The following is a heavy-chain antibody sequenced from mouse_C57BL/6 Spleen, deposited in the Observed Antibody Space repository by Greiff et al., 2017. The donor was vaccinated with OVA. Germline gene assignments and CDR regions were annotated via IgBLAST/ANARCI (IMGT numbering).Heavy chain of an antibody. D-gene: IGHD2-4*01. CDR2: IWSGGST. CDR1: GFSLTSYG. J-gene: IGHJ2*01. Sequence: VQLQESGPGLVQPSQSLSITCTVSGFSLTSYGVHWVRQSPGKGLEWLGVIWSGGSTDYNAAFISRLSISKDNSKSQVFFKMNSLQADDTAIYYCASHYDYDGPFDYWGQGTTLTVSS. V-gene: IGHV2-2*01. CDR3: ASHYDYDGPFDY.